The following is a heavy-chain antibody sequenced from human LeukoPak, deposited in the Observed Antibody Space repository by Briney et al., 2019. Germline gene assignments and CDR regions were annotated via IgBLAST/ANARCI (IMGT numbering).Heavy chain of an antibody. V-gene: IGHV3-30*02. J-gene: IGHJ6*03. CDR1: GFTFRNHA. Sequence: GGSLRLSCAASGFTFRNHAIHWVRQAPGKGLEWVAFIRYDGSNKYYADSVKGRFTISRDNSKNTLYLQMNSLRAEDTAVYYCAKSGYGDYSLDVWGKGTTVTISS. CDR3: AKSGYGDYSLDV. CDR2: IRYDGSNK. D-gene: IGHD4-17*01.